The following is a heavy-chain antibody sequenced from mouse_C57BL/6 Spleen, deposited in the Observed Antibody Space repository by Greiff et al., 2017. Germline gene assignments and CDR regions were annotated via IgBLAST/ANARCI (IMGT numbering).Heavy chain of an antibody. CDR2: IYPGDGDT. CDR3: ARTDSSGYEDY. V-gene: IGHV1-80*01. J-gene: IGHJ2*01. Sequence: VQLQQSGAELVKPGASVKISCKASGYAFSSYWMNWVKQRPGKGLEWIGQIYPGDGDTNYNGKFKGKATLTADKSSSTAYMKLSSLTSEDSAVYFCARTDSSGYEDYWGQGTTLTVSS. D-gene: IGHD3-2*02. CDR1: GYAFSSYW.